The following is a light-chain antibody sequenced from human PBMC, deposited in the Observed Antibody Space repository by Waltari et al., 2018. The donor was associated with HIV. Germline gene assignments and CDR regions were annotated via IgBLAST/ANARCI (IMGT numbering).Light chain of an antibody. CDR3: VGWDASLSAYV. CDR2: KNI. V-gene: IGLV1-47*01. Sequence: QSVLTQPPSASGTPGQRVTISCPGSRSNIGNANVYWYQQLPGTTPKLLIYKNIQRPSGVPDRFAGSKSGTSAYLAISGLRSEDEADYYCVGWDASLSAYVFGAGTKVTVL. CDR1: RSNIGNAN. J-gene: IGLJ1*01.